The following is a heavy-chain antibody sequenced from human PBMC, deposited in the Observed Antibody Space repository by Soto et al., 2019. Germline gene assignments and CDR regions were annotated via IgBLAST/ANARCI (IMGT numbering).Heavy chain of an antibody. D-gene: IGHD3-22*01. CDR3: ARGLGSSGYYWYFDL. CDR1: GYTFTSYD. CDR2: MNPNSGNT. J-gene: IGHJ2*01. V-gene: IGHV1-8*01. Sequence: ASVKVSCKASGYTFTSYDINCVRQATGQGLEWMGWMNPNSGNTGYAQKFQGRVTMTRNTSISTAYMELSSLRSEDTAVYYCARGLGSSGYYWYFDLWGRGTLVTVSS.